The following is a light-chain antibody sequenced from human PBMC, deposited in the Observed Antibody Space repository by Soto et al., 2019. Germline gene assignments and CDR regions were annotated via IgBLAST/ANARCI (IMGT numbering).Light chain of an antibody. Sequence: DIQMTQSPSSLSASVGDRFTMTCRASHSISSYLNWYQQKPGKAPKLLIYTASSLQSGVPSRFSSSGSGTDFTLTISSLQPEDITTYYCQQSYSPPPITFGQGTRLEIK. CDR2: TAS. CDR3: QQSYSPPPIT. J-gene: IGKJ5*01. V-gene: IGKV1-39*01. CDR1: HSISSY.